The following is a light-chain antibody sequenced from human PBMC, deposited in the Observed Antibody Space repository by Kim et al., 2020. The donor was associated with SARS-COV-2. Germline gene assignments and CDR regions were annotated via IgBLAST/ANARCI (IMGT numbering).Light chain of an antibody. CDR2: GAS. V-gene: IGKV3-20*01. CDR1: HSVSSSY. J-gene: IGKJ4*01. Sequence: EIVLTQSPVTVSLSPGDRASLSCRASHSVSSSYLAWYQQKPGQAPRLLIYGASSRATGIPDRFSGSGSRTDFTLTISRLEPEDVAVYYCQQYGSSPLTFGGGTKVGIK. CDR3: QQYGSSPLT.